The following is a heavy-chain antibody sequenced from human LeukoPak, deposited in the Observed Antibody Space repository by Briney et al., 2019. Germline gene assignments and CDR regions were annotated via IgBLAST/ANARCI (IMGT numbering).Heavy chain of an antibody. CDR3: ARGYSYYYDSSGYLPYYYYYMDV. CDR1: GGSFSGYY. J-gene: IGHJ6*03. CDR2: INHSGST. V-gene: IGHV4-34*01. D-gene: IGHD3-22*01. Sequence: PSETLSLTCAVYGGSFSGYYWSWIRQPPGKGLEWIGEINHSGSTNYNPSLKSRVTISVDTSKNQFSLKLSSVTAADTAVYYCARGYSYYYDSSGYLPYYYYYMDVWGKGTTVTVSS.